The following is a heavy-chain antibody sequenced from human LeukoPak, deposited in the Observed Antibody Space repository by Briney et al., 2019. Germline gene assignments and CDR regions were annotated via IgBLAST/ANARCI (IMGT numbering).Heavy chain of an antibody. Sequence: GASVKVSCKASGYTFTSYGISWVRQAPGQGLEWMGWISAYNGNTNYAQKLQGRVTMTTDTSTSTAYMELRSLRSDDTAVYHCAREGVTMIVVAETGPDYWGQGTLVTVSS. CDR2: ISAYNGNT. J-gene: IGHJ4*02. CDR3: AREGVTMIVVAETGPDY. V-gene: IGHV1-18*01. D-gene: IGHD3-22*01. CDR1: GYTFTSYG.